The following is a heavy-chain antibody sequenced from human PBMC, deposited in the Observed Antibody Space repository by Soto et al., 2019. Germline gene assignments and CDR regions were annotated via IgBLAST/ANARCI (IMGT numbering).Heavy chain of an antibody. Sequence: QVQLQESGPGLVRPSGTLSLTCAVSGDSISGSNWWSWVRQSPEKGLEWIGEIYHSGSTNYNPSLKSRVTISVDKSKNQFSLKLTSVTAADTAVYYCARDLGSTSSRLDVWGQGTTVTVSS. D-gene: IGHD2-2*01. V-gene: IGHV4-4*02. CDR2: IYHSGST. CDR1: GDSISGSNW. CDR3: ARDLGSTSSRLDV. J-gene: IGHJ6*02.